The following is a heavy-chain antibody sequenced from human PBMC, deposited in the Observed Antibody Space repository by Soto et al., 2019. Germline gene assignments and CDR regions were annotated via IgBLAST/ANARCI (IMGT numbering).Heavy chain of an antibody. CDR2: AYYSGTT. J-gene: IGHJ5*02. CDR3: ARGRITIAGNWFDP. CDR1: GGYISTYY. V-gene: IGHV4-59*01. D-gene: IGHD1-20*01. Sequence: SETLSLTCTVFGGYISTYYWRWIRQPPGKELEWIGYAYYSGTTSYNPSLKSRVTMSADRSKNQVSLNLTSVTAADTAVYFCARGRITIAGNWFDPWGQGTLVTVSS.